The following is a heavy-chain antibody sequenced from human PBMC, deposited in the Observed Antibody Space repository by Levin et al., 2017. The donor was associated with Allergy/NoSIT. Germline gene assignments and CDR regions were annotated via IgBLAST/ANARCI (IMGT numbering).Heavy chain of an antibody. J-gene: IGHJ4*02. CDR3: VAYSSSWATFDY. D-gene: IGHD6-13*01. CDR2: ISGPSATI. Sequence: GGSLRLSCAASGFPFSNYVMNWVRQAPGKGLEWVAYISGPSATIYYADSVKGRFIVSRDNAKNSLYLQMNSLRDDDTAVYFCVAYSSSWATFDYWRQGSLVSVSS. V-gene: IGHV3-48*02. CDR1: GFPFSNYV.